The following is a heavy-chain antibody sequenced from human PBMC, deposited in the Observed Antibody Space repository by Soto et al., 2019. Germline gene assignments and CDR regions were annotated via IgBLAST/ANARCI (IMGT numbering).Heavy chain of an antibody. Sequence: QVQLVESGGGVVQPGTSLRLSCAASGFTFSSYGMHWVRQAPGNGLEWVAVISYDGSNKYYADSVKGRFTISRHNSNKTLYLQMNSLRAEATAVYDCAKGLVLREWERLGWGQGALVTVSS. D-gene: IGHD1-26*01. CDR3: AKGLVLREWERLG. J-gene: IGHJ4*02. V-gene: IGHV3-30*18. CDR2: ISYDGSNK. CDR1: GFTFSSYG.